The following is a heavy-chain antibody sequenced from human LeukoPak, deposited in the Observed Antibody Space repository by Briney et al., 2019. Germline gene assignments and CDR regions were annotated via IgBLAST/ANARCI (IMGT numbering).Heavy chain of an antibody. J-gene: IGHJ5*02. CDR3: ARGNWFDP. CDR2: ISYDGSNK. CDR1: GFTFSSYA. V-gene: IGHV3-30*04. Sequence: GGSLRLSCAASGFTFSSYAIHWVRQAPGKGLEWVAVISYDGSNKYYADSVKGRFTISRDSSKNTLYLQMNSLRAEDTAVYYCARGNWFDPWGQGTLVTVSS.